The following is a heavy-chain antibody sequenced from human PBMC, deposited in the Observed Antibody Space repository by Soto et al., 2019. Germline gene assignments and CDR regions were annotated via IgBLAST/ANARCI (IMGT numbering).Heavy chain of an antibody. CDR2: ISGSDNST. J-gene: IGHJ6*02. Sequence: GGSMRLSCAASGFTFSSFAMSWVRQAPGKGLEWVSAISGSDNSTYYADSVKGRFTISRDNSKNTLYLQMSSLRADDTAVYYCAPMGVWGQGTTVTVSS. V-gene: IGHV3-23*01. CDR1: GFTFSSFA. CDR3: APMGV.